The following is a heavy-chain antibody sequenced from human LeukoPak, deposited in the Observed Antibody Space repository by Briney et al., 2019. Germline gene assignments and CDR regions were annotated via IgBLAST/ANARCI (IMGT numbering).Heavy chain of an antibody. Sequence: PGGFLRLSCAASGFSFSRYAMSWVRQAPGKGLEWVSGISGSGGTTDYADSVKGRLTISRDNSKNTLYLQMNSLRAEDTAVYYCAKEGGYSNRRWFDSWGQGTLVSVSS. J-gene: IGHJ5*01. V-gene: IGHV3-23*01. CDR2: ISGSGGTT. D-gene: IGHD5-12*01. CDR1: GFSFSRYA. CDR3: AKEGGYSNRRWFDS.